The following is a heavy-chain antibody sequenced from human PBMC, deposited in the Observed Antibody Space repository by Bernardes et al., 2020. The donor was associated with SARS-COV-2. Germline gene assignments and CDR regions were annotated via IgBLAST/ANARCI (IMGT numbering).Heavy chain of an antibody. J-gene: IGHJ6*02. Sequence: ASVKVSCKASGYTFTSYGISWVRQAPGQGLEWMGWISAYNGNTNYAQKLQGRVTMTTDTSTSTAYMELRSLRSDDTAVYYCARDILGYCSSTSCYGRGGYYYGMDVWGQGTTGTVSS. CDR2: ISAYNGNT. CDR1: GYTFTSYG. V-gene: IGHV1-18*01. D-gene: IGHD2-2*01. CDR3: ARDILGYCSSTSCYGRGGYYYGMDV.